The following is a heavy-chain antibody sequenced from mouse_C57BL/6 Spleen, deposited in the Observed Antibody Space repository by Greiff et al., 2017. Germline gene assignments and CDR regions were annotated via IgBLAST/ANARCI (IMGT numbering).Heavy chain of an antibody. CDR2: INPGSGGT. D-gene: IGHD1-1*01. CDR1: GYAFTNYL. J-gene: IGHJ3*01. Sequence: QVQLQQSGAELVRPGTSVKVSCKASGYAFTNYLIAWVKQRPGQGLEWIGVINPGSGGTNYNEKFKGKATLTADKSSSTAYMQLSSLPSEDSAVYFWATSTVDTWFAYWGQVTLVTVSA. CDR3: ATSTVDTWFAY. V-gene: IGHV1-54*01.